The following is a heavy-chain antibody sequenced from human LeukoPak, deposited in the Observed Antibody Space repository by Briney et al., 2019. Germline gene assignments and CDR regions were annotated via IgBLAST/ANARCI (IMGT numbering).Heavy chain of an antibody. J-gene: IGHJ3*02. V-gene: IGHV3-30*02. CDR3: AKGDYGGNSHTFDI. Sequence: GGSLRLSCAASGFTFSSYGMHWVRQAPGKGLEWVAFIRYDGSNKYYADSVKGRLTISRDNSKNTLSLQVNSLRSEDTAVYFCAKGDYGGNSHTFDIWGQGTMVTVSS. D-gene: IGHD4-23*01. CDR2: IRYDGSNK. CDR1: GFTFSSYG.